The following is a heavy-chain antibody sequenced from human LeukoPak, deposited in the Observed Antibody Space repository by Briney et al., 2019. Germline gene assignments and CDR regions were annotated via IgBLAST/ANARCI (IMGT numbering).Heavy chain of an antibody. CDR2: ISSSSSYI. Sequence: GGSLRLSCAASGFTFSSYSMNWVRQAPGKGLEWVSSISSSSSYIYYADSVKGRFTISRDNAKNSLYLQMNSLRGEDTAVYYCVRGGEHDYGETFYYHPMDVWGQGTAVTVSS. J-gene: IGHJ6*02. CDR1: GFTFSSYS. V-gene: IGHV3-21*01. CDR3: VRGGEHDYGETFYYHPMDV. D-gene: IGHD4-17*01.